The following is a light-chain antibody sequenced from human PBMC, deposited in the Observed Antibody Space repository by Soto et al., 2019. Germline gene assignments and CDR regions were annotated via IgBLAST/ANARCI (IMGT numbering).Light chain of an antibody. CDR1: QSVSNNY. CDR2: GAS. Sequence: EIVLTQSPGTLSPSPGERATLSCRASQSVSNNYLAWYQQKPGQAPRLLIYGASSRATGIPDRFSGSGSGTDFTLTISRLEPEDFAVYYCQQYGSSPWTFGQGTKVDI. J-gene: IGKJ1*01. CDR3: QQYGSSPWT. V-gene: IGKV3-20*01.